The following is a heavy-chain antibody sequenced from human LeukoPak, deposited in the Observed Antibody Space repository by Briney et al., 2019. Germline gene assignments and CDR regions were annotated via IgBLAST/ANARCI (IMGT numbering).Heavy chain of an antibody. CDR2: INPSGGST. CDR1: GYTFTSNY. V-gene: IGHV1-46*01. J-gene: IGHJ5*02. Sequence: ASVKVSCKASGYTFTSNYIHWVRQAPGQGLEWMGIINPSGGSTSYAQKFQGRVTMTRDTSTSTVYMELSSLRSEDTAVYYCARDPTGGDWFDPWGQGTLVTVSS. CDR3: ARDPTGGDWFDP. D-gene: IGHD7-27*01.